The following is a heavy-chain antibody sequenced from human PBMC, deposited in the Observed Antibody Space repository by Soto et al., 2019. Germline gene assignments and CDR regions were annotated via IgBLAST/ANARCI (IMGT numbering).Heavy chain of an antibody. D-gene: IGHD3-22*01. J-gene: IGHJ4*02. CDR3: ARLNYYDSSGYNDY. V-gene: IGHV5-51*01. CDR1: GYTFTSYW. Sequence: VSCKASGYTFTSYWIGWVRQMPGKGLEWMGIIYPGDSDTRYSPSFQGQVTISADKSISTAYLQWSSLKASDTAMYYCARLNYYDSSGYNDYWGQGTLVTVSS. CDR2: IYPGDSDT.